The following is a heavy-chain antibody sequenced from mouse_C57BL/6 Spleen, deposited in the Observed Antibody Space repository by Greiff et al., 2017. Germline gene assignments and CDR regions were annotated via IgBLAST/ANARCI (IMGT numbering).Heavy chain of an antibody. Sequence: EVPLQQSGAELVRPGASVKLSCTASGFNIKDDYMHWVKQRPEQGLEWIGWIDPENGDTEYASKFQGKATITADTSSNTAYLQLSSLTSEDTALHYCTPYFYCSSFWYFDVWGTGTTVTVSS. V-gene: IGHV14-4*01. J-gene: IGHJ1*03. CDR3: TPYFYCSSFWYFDV. CDR2: IDPENGDT. CDR1: GFNIKDDY. D-gene: IGHD1-1*01.